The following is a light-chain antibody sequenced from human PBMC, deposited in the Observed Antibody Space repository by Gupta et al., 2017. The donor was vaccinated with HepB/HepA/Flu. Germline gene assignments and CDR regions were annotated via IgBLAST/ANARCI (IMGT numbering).Light chain of an antibody. CDR1: SSNIGNNY. CDR2: ENN. Sequence: QSVLTQPPSVSAAPGQRVTISCSGSSSNIGNNYVAWYQQFPGTAPRLLIDENNNRPSGIPDRFSGSKSGTSATLGITGLQTGDEADYYCGTWDSSLSAGVFGGGTKLTVL. V-gene: IGLV1-51*02. CDR3: GTWDSSLSAGV. J-gene: IGLJ3*02.